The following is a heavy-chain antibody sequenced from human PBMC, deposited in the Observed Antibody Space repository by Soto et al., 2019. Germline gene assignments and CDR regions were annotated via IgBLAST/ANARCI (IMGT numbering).Heavy chain of an antibody. CDR3: AREGDYDSSGYYYYRMDG. D-gene: IGHD3-22*01. CDR2: IIPIFGTA. CDR1: GGTFSSYA. V-gene: IGHV1-69*06. J-gene: IGHJ6*02. Sequence: SVKVSCKASGGTFSSYAIRWVRQAPGQVLEWMGGIIPIFGTANYAQKFQGRVTITADKSTSTAYMELSSLRSEDTAVYYCAREGDYDSSGYYYYRMDGWGQETTVTVSS.